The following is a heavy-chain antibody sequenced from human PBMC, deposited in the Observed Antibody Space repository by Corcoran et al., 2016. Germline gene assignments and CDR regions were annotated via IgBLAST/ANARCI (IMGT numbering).Heavy chain of an antibody. D-gene: IGHD3-3*01. J-gene: IGHJ6*02. CDR1: GFTFSNAW. V-gene: IGHV3-15*07. CDR3: TTRTIFGVVTPINVLEGYYYYGMDV. Sequence: EVQLVESGGGLVKPGGSLRLSCAASGFTFSNAWMNWVRQAPGKGLEWVGRIKSKTDGGTTDYAAPVKGRFTISRDDSKNTLYLQMNSLKTEDTAVYYCTTRTIFGVVTPINVLEGYYYYGMDVWGQGTTVTVSS. CDR2: IKSKTDGGTT.